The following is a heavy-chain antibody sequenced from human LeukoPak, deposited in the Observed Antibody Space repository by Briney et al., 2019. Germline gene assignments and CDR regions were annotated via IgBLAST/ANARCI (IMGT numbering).Heavy chain of an antibody. V-gene: IGHV4-59*01. Sequence: PSETLSLTCTVSGGSISNYYWSCIRQPPGKGLEWIGYIYYSGSTNYNPSLKSRVTISVDMSKNQFSLKLTSVTAADTAVYYCARTSLADYWGQGTLVTVSS. J-gene: IGHJ4*02. CDR1: GGSISNYY. CDR3: ARTSLADY. CDR2: IYYSGST.